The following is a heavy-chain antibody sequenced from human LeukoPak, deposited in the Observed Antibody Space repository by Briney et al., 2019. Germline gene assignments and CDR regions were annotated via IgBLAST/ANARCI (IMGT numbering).Heavy chain of an antibody. D-gene: IGHD4-17*01. V-gene: IGHV3-21*01. CDR1: GITFSRYS. CDR3: ARAPRVGDYAVVVAFDI. CDR2: ISIGSTYI. Sequence: PGGSLRLSCAASGITFSRYSMNWVRQAPGKGLEWVSSISIGSTYIYYADSVKGRFTISRDNAKNSLYLQMNSLRAEDTAVYYCARAPRVGDYAVVVAFDIWGQGTMVTVSS. J-gene: IGHJ3*02.